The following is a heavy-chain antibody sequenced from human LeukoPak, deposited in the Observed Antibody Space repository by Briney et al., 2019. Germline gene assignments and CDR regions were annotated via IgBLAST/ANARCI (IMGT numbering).Heavy chain of an antibody. J-gene: IGHJ6*02. V-gene: IGHV3-23*01. Sequence: TGRSLRLSRAASGFTFSSYAMSWVRQAPGKGLEWVSAISGSGGSTYYADSVKGRFTISRDNSKNTLYLQMNSLRAEDTAVYYCAMNYYGSGSSAGGYYYYYGMDVWGQGTTVTVSS. CDR3: AMNYYGSGSSAGGYYYYYGMDV. D-gene: IGHD3-10*01. CDR1: GFTFSSYA. CDR2: ISGSGGST.